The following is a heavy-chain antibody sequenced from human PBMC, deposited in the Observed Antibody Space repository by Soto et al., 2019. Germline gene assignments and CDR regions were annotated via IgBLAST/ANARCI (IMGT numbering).Heavy chain of an antibody. Sequence: SETLSLTCAVSGYSISSGYYWGWIRQPPGKGLGWIGSIYHSGSTYYNPSLKSRVTISVDTSKNQFSLKLSSVTAADTAVYYCAGSIAVAGSGYWGQGTLVTVSS. D-gene: IGHD6-19*01. V-gene: IGHV4-38-2*01. CDR3: AGSIAVAGSGY. CDR2: IYHSGST. CDR1: GYSISSGYY. J-gene: IGHJ4*02.